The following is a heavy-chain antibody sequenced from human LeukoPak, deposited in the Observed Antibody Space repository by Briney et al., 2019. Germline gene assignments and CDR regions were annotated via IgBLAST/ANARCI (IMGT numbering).Heavy chain of an antibody. D-gene: IGHD3-9*01. Sequence: SETLSLTCTVSGGSISSYYWSWIRQPPGKGLEWIGYIYYSGSTNYNPSLKSRVTISVDTSKNQFSLKLSSVTAADTAVYYCASANDNYYYYYMHVWGKGTTVTISS. J-gene: IGHJ6*03. CDR2: IYYSGST. CDR1: GGSISSYY. V-gene: IGHV4-59*01. CDR3: ASANDNYYYYYMHV.